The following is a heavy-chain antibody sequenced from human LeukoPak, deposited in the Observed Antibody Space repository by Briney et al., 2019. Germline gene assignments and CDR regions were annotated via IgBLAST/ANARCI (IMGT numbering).Heavy chain of an antibody. D-gene: IGHD4-23*01. Sequence: ASVKVSCKASGYTFTAYYIHWVRQAPGQGLEWMGWLNPNSGGTEYAQKFQGRVTMTRDTSISTAYMELRRLRSDDTAVYYCARDPDDYGGYYGMDVWGQGTTVTVSS. V-gene: IGHV1-2*02. CDR3: ARDPDDYGGYYGMDV. CDR2: LNPNSGGT. CDR1: GYTFTAYY. J-gene: IGHJ6*02.